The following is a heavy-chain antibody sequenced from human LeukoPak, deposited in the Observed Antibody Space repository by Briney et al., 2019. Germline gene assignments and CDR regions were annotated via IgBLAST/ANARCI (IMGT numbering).Heavy chain of an antibody. CDR3: ARTYYDSSGWESPLIQYFDY. J-gene: IGHJ4*02. V-gene: IGHV3-74*01. Sequence: PGGSLRLSCAASGFTFSSYWMQWVRRAPGKGLVWVSRINSDGSGTRYADSVKGRFTISRDNAKNTLYLQMNSLRAEDTAVYYCARTYYDSSGWESPLIQYFDYWGQGTLVTVSS. D-gene: IGHD3-22*01. CDR2: INSDGSGT. CDR1: GFTFSSYW.